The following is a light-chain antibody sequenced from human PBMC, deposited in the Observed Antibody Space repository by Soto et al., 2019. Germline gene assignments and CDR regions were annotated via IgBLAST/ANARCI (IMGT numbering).Light chain of an antibody. CDR2: GAS. CDR1: HSMSNSN. J-gene: IGKJ4*01. Sequence: IVFAQSPVTLSLSPACRPPLSCRASHSMSNSNLAWYQHKPGQAPRLLIYGASNRATGIPDRFSGSGSGTDFILTINRLEPEDFAVYYCQEFASNFGGGTKVDI. CDR3: QEFASN. V-gene: IGKV3-20*01.